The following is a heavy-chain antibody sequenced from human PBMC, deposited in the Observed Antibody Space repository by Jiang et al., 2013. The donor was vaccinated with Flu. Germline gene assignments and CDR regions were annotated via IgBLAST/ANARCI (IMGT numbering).Heavy chain of an antibody. D-gene: IGHD3-22*01. J-gene: IGHJ4*02. Sequence: GGSHPYLWYSNYAQKFQGRVTITADESTSTAYMELSSLRSEDTAVYYCARDYGYYDSSGYIMGTYYFDYWGQGTLVTVSS. V-gene: IGHV1-69*01. CDR2: SHPYLWYS. CDR3: ARDYGYYDSSGYIMGTYYFDY.